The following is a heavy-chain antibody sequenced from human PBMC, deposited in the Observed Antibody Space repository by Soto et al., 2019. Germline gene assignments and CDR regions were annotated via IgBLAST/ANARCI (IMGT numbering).Heavy chain of an antibody. V-gene: IGHV4-59*01. Sequence: PSQTLSLTCTVAGGSLSSYYWSWIRQPPGKGLEWIGYIYYSGSTNYNPSLKSRVTISVDTSKNQFSLKLSSVTAADTAVYYCARAPTTSAAGSYYYYYSGMDVWGQGTTVNVSS. CDR1: GGSLSSYY. CDR2: IYYSGST. CDR3: ARAPTTSAAGSYYYYYSGMDV. J-gene: IGHJ6*02. D-gene: IGHD6-13*01.